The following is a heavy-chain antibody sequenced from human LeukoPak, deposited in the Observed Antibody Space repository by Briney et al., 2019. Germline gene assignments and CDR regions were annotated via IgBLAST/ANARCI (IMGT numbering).Heavy chain of an antibody. CDR2: IYYSVST. J-gene: IGHJ4*02. D-gene: IGHD2-2*01. V-gene: IGHV4-59*01. CDR1: GGAITKDY. CDR3: ARGGPMYFDY. Sequence: SETPSLTCTVSGGAITKDYWSWIRQPPGQGLEWSGYIYYSVSTNYNPTLKSRVTISVDTAKNHFSLKLRSVPAADTAVYYCARGGPMYFDYWGQGTLVAVSS.